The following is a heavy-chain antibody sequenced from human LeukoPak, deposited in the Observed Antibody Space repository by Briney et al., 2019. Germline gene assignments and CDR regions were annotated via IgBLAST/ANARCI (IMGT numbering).Heavy chain of an antibody. CDR1: GGSFSSYY. D-gene: IGHD6-6*01. CDR2: IYYSGSA. J-gene: IGHJ4*02. V-gene: IGHV4-59*01. CDR3: ARGGSRQISSSDFDY. Sequence: PSETLSLTCAVYGGSFSSYYWNWIRQPPGKGLERIGYIYYSGSANYNPSLKSRVIISVDTSKSQFSLKLSSVTAVDTAVYYCARGGSRQISSSDFDYWGQGTLVTVSS.